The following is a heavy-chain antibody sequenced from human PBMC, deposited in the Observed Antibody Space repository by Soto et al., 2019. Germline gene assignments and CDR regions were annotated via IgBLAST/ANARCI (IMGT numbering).Heavy chain of an antibody. V-gene: IGHV3-23*01. CDR3: ARPTYYDFWSGRPYYYYGMDV. Sequence: GGSLRLSCAASGFTFSSYAMSWVRQAPGKGLEWVSAISGSGGSTYYADSVKGRFTISRDNAKNSLYLQMNSLRAEDTAVYYCARPTYYDFWSGRPYYYYGMDVWGQGTTVTVSS. J-gene: IGHJ6*02. CDR1: GFTFSSYA. D-gene: IGHD3-3*01. CDR2: ISGSGGST.